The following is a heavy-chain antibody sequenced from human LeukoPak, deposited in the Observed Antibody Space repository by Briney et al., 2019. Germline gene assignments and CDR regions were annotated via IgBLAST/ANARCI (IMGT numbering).Heavy chain of an antibody. V-gene: IGHV4-59*08. J-gene: IGHJ4*02. D-gene: IGHD6-13*01. Sequence: PSETLSLTCTVSGGSISSYYWSWIRQPPGKGLEWIGYIYYSGSTNYNPSLKGRVTISVDTSKNQFSLKLSSVTAADTAVYYCASSSAAEIYYFDYWGQGTLVTVSS. CDR1: GGSISSYY. CDR3: ASSSAAEIYYFDY. CDR2: IYYSGST.